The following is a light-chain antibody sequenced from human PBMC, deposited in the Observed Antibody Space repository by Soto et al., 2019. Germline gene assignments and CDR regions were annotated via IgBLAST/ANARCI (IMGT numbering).Light chain of an antibody. Sequence: QSVLTQPRSVSGSPGQSVTISCTGTSSDVGGYNYVSWYQQHPGKAPKLMIYDVSKRPSGVPDCFSGSKSGNTASLTISGLQAEDEADYYCCSYAGSYTLVFGGGTKVTVL. J-gene: IGLJ2*01. CDR2: DVS. V-gene: IGLV2-11*01. CDR3: CSYAGSYTLV. CDR1: SSDVGGYNY.